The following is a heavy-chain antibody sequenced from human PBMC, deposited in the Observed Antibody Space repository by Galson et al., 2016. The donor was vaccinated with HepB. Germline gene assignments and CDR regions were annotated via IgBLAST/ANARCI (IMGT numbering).Heavy chain of an antibody. CDR3: ARGDNPDYGDYASAYYYMDV. J-gene: IGHJ6*03. V-gene: IGHV4-34*01. CDR1: GGSFSGYY. CDR2: INHSGST. Sequence: ETLSPTCAVYGGSFSGYYWCWIRQPPGKGLEWIGEINHSGSTNYNPSLKSRVTISVDTSKNQFSLKLSSVTAADTAVYYCARGDNPDYGDYASAYYYMDVWGKGTTVTVSS. D-gene: IGHD4-17*01.